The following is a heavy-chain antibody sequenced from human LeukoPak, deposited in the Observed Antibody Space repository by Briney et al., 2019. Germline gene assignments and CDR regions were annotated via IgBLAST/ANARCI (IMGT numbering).Heavy chain of an antibody. Sequence: PSETLSLTCSVSGGSIDSTSYYWTWIRQPPGKGLEYIGNIYHSGSTYYNPSLKSRVTISVDTSRNQFSLKLTSLTAADTAVYFCARQDCSASGCYGLHYFDRRGQGTLVTVSS. J-gene: IGHJ1*01. CDR1: GGSIDSTSYY. V-gene: IGHV4-39*01. CDR2: IYHSGST. D-gene: IGHD2-15*01. CDR3: ARQDCSASGCYGLHYFDR.